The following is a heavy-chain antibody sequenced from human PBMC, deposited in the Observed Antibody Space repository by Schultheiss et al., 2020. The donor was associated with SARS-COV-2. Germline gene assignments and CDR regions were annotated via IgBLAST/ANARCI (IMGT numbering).Heavy chain of an antibody. V-gene: IGHV3-30-3*01. D-gene: IGHD2-15*01. J-gene: IGHJ4*02. CDR1: AFPFNAYA. CDR3: ATQYCSGGSCSTSPLDY. CDR2: ISYDGSNK. Sequence: GGSLRLSCAASAFPFNAYAMHWVRQAPGKGLEWVAVISYDGSNKYYADSVKGRFTISRDNSKNTLYLQMNSLRAEDTAVYYCATQYCSGGSCSTSPLDYWGQGTLVTVSS.